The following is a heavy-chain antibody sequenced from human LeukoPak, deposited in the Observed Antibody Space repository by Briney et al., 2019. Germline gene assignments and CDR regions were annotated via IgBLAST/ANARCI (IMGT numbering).Heavy chain of an antibody. CDR1: GGSISSSSYY. Sequence: SETLSLTCTVSGGSISSSSYYWGWIRQPPGKGLEWIGSIYYSGSTYYNPSLKSRVTIPIDTSKNQFSLKLSSVTAADTAVYYCARSRTAFYGSSWFDPWGQGTLVTVSS. CDR3: ARSRTAFYGSSWFDP. D-gene: IGHD2/OR15-2a*01. V-gene: IGHV4-39*01. CDR2: IYYSGST. J-gene: IGHJ5*02.